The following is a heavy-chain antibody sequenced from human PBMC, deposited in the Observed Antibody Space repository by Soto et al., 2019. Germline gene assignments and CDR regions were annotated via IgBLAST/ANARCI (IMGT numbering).Heavy chain of an antibody. Sequence: PGGSLRLSCAASGFTFRTYTMSWVRQAPGKGLEWVSAINYGGGSTYYADSVQGRFTISRDNSKNTLYLQMNSLRAEDTAVYYCAKDLRPYQLYDFDIWGQGTMVTVSS. CDR2: INYGGGST. J-gene: IGHJ3*02. CDR1: GFTFRTYT. V-gene: IGHV3-23*01. D-gene: IGHD2-2*01. CDR3: AKDLRPYQLYDFDI.